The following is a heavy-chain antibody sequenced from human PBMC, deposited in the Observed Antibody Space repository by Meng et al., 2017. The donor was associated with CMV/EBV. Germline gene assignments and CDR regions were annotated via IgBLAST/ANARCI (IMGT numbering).Heavy chain of an antibody. CDR2: IRYDGSNK. Sequence: GESLKISCAASGFTFSSYGMHWVRRAPGKGLEWVAFIRYDGSNKYYADSVKGRFTISRDNSKNTLYLQMNSLRAEDTAVYYCAKEPDTYYDFWSGYYYYYYGMDVWGQGTTVTVSS. CDR1: GFTFSSYG. D-gene: IGHD3-3*01. J-gene: IGHJ6*02. V-gene: IGHV3-30*02. CDR3: AKEPDTYYDFWSGYYYYYYGMDV.